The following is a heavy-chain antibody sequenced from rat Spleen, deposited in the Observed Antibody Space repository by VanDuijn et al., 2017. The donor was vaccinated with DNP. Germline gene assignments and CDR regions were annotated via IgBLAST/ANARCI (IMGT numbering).Heavy chain of an antibody. CDR1: GFTFSNSD. D-gene: IGHD1-1*01. V-gene: IGHV5-25*01. J-gene: IGHJ2*01. CDR3: ARLDWDYSAPFDY. CDR2: ISTSGGST. Sequence: EVQLVESGGGLVQPGRSMKLSCAASGFTFSNSDMAWVRQAPTKGLEWVASISTSGGSTYYRDSVKGRFTISRDNAKSSLYLQMNSLKSEDTATYYCARLDWDYSAPFDYWGQGVMVTVSS.